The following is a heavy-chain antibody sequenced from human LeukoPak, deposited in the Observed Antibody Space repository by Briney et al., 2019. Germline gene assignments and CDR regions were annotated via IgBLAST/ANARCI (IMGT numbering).Heavy chain of an antibody. J-gene: IGHJ4*02. Sequence: SETLSLTCTVSGGSIGTNYWTWIREPPGKGLEYIGYIYYTGGTNYNPSLKSRVTISVDTSKNQFSLKLSSVTAADTAVYFCAKYGNSGWVIDNWGQGTLVTVSS. CDR3: AKYGNSGWVIDN. CDR1: GGSIGTNY. D-gene: IGHD6-19*01. CDR2: IYYTGGT. V-gene: IGHV4-59*08.